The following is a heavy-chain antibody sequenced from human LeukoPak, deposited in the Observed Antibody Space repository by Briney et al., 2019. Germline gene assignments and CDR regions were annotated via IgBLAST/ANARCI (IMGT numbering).Heavy chain of an antibody. Sequence: GESLKISCKGSGYSFSNYWIGWMRQMPGKGLEWMGIIYPDDSDTRYSPSFQGQVAISADKSISTAYLQWSSLKASDTAMYYCARPYNYYDRIDIWGQGTMVTVSS. D-gene: IGHD3-22*01. J-gene: IGHJ3*02. CDR2: IYPDDSDT. CDR1: GYSFSNYW. V-gene: IGHV5-51*01. CDR3: ARPYNYYDRIDI.